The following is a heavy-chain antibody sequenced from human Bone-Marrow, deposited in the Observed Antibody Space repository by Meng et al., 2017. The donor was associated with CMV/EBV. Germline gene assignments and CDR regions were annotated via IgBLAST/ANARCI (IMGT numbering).Heavy chain of an antibody. CDR1: GYTFTAYY. CDR2: INPNSGGT. V-gene: IGHV1-2*02. Sequence: ASVKVSCKSSGYTFTAYYIHWVRQAPGQGLEWMGWINPNSGGTKFANTFQGRVTMTRDTSISTAYMELSSLRSEDTAVYYCARGFSQRDYWGQRTLVTVSS. D-gene: IGHD2-2*01. CDR3: ARGFSQRDY. J-gene: IGHJ4*02.